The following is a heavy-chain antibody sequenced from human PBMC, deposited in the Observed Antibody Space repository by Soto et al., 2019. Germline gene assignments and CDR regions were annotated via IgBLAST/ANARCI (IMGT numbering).Heavy chain of an antibody. CDR2: IFYDGSNK. CDR1: AFNFNRDG. V-gene: IGHV3-33*01. Sequence: QEALVESGGGVVQPGKSLRLACTASAFNFNRDGMHWVRQVPGKGLEWVAGIFYDGSNKYYADVVKGRFTISRDSSKNALSLEMNGLRVDGTAVYYCARDLAVVLTSVGGHYGLDVWGQGTPVTVSS. D-gene: IGHD6-19*01. J-gene: IGHJ6*02. CDR3: ARDLAVVLTSVGGHYGLDV.